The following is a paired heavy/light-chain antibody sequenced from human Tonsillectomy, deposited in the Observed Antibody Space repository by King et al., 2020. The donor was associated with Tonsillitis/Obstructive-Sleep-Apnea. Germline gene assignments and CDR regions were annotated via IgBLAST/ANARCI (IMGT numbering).Light chain of an antibody. Sequence: QSVLTQPPSASGTPGQRVTISCSGSSSNIGSNTVSWYQQLPGTAPKLLIYSDSQRPSGVPDRFSGSKSGTSASLAISGLQSDDEADYYCAAWDDSLNGRHWVFGGGTKLTVL. V-gene: IGLV1-44*01. J-gene: IGLJ3*02. CDR3: AAWDDSLNGRHWV. CDR2: SDS. CDR1: SSNIGSNT.
Heavy chain of an antibody. CDR3: ARVYDFWSGSDTAVANFDY. Sequence: EVQLLQSGAEVKKPGESLKISCKGSGYRFTSYWIAWVRQMPGKGLEWMGIIYPDDSDTTYSPSFQGQVTISADKSISTAYLQWSSLRASDTAMYYCARVYDFWSGSDTAVANFDYWGQGTLVTVSS. J-gene: IGHJ4*02. V-gene: IGHV5-51*01. D-gene: IGHD3-3*01. CDR2: IYPDDSDT. CDR1: GYRFTSYW.